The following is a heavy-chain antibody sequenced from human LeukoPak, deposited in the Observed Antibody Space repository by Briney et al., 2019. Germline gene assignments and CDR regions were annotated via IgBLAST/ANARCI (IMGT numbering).Heavy chain of an antibody. CDR1: GFTFSSYA. Sequence: GGSLRLSCAASGFTFSSYAMHWVRQAPGKGLEWVAVIPYDGSNKYYADSVKGRFTISRDNSKNTLYLQMNSLRAEDTAVYYCARGAGHSSGPYYFDYWGQGTLVTVSS. V-gene: IGHV3-30-3*01. CDR3: ARGAGHSSGPYYFDY. D-gene: IGHD6-19*01. CDR2: IPYDGSNK. J-gene: IGHJ4*02.